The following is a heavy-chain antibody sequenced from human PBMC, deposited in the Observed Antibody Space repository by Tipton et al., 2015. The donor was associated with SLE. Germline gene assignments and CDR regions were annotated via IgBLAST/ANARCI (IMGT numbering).Heavy chain of an antibody. J-gene: IGHJ4*02. CDR1: GGSISNYY. Sequence: TLSLTCTFSGGSISNYYWSWIRQTPGKGLEWIGYVYTSGSTIYNPPLKSRVTISVDTSKNQVSLKLNSVTAADTAVYYCARGKTRVEYWGQGTLVTVSS. CDR2: VYTSGST. V-gene: IGHV4-4*08. D-gene: IGHD1-14*01. CDR3: ARGKTRVEY.